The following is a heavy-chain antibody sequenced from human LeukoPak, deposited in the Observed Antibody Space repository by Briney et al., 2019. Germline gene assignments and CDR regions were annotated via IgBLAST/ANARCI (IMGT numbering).Heavy chain of an antibody. V-gene: IGHV1-69*13. J-gene: IGHJ4*02. CDR1: GGTLSSYD. Sequence: SVKVSCKASGGTLSSYDISWVRQAPGQGLEWMGGIIPIFGTANYAQKFQGRVTITADESTSTAYMELSSLRSEDTAVYYCASSGKGRSFTVVTSLGSDLSVYWGQGTLVTVSS. CDR3: ASSGKGRSFTVVTSLGSDLSVY. CDR2: IIPIFGTA. D-gene: IGHD4-23*01.